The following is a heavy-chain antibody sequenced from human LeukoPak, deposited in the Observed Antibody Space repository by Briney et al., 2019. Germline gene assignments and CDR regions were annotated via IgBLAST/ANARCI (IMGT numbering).Heavy chain of an antibody. CDR2: IYYSGTT. Sequence: SETLSLTCTVSGGAIRSYCWSWMRQPPGKGLEWIGYIYYSGTTNSNPSLKSRVTISVDTSKNQFSLNLSSVTAADTAVYYCVITRKCAFDIWGQGTMVTVSP. CDR1: GGAIRSYC. V-gene: IGHV4-59*03. D-gene: IGHD1-14*01. CDR3: VITRKCAFDI. J-gene: IGHJ3*02.